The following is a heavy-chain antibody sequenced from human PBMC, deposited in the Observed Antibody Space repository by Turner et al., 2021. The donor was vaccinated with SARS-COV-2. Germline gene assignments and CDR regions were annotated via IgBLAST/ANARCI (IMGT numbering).Heavy chain of an antibody. D-gene: IGHD3-10*01. J-gene: IGHJ4*02. V-gene: IGHV3-30-3*01. CDR1: GFTLSSYV. Sequence: QVQLVESGGGVVQPGRSLKLSCAASGFTLSSYVMHWVRQAPGKGLEWVAVISYDGSNKYYADSVKGRFTISRDNSKNTLYLQMNSRRAEDTAVYYCARDSGDFDYWGQGTLVTVSS. CDR3: ARDSGDFDY. CDR2: ISYDGSNK.